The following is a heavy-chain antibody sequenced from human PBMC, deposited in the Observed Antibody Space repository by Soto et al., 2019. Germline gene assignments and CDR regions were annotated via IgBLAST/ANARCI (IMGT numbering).Heavy chain of an antibody. Sequence: QVQLQESGPGLVKPSETLSLTCTVSGASVSSGNYYWCWIRQPPGKGLECIGYISYSGSTNYNPSLKSRVTISIDTSKNQFSLKLSSVTAADTAVYYCARGSGSYYAYWGQGTLVTVSS. CDR3: ARGSGSYYAY. J-gene: IGHJ4*02. V-gene: IGHV4-61*01. CDR2: ISYSGST. D-gene: IGHD1-26*01. CDR1: GASVSSGNYY.